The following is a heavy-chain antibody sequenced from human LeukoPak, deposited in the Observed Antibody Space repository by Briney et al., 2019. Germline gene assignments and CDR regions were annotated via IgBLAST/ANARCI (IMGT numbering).Heavy chain of an antibody. CDR3: ARLPHTAPDYGDIESDY. V-gene: IGHV1-2*02. CDR2: INPNSGGT. D-gene: IGHD4-17*01. J-gene: IGHJ4*02. CDR1: GYTFTGYY. Sequence: VASVKVSCKASGYTFTGYYMHWVRQAPGQGLEWMGWINPNSGGTNYAQKFQGRVTMTRDTSISTAYMELSRLRSDDTAVYYCARLPHTAPDYGDIESDYWGQGTLVTVSS.